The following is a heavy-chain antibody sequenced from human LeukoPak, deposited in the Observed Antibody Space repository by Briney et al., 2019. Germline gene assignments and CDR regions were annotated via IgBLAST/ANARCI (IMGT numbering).Heavy chain of an antibody. D-gene: IGHD2-15*01. CDR1: GGSISSYY. V-gene: IGHV4-59*01. CDR3: ARQVRPYSDFDC. Sequence: PSETLSLTCTVSGGSISSYYWSWIRQPPGKGLEWIGYIYYSGSTNYNPSLKSRVTISVDTSKNQFSLMLSSVTAADTAVYYCARQVRPYSDFDCWGQGTLVTVSS. CDR2: IYYSGST. J-gene: IGHJ4*02.